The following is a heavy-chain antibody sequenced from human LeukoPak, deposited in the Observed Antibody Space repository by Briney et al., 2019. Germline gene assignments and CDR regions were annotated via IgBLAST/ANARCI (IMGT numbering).Heavy chain of an antibody. Sequence: PGRSLRLSCAASGFTFSTYGIHWVRHAPGKGLEWVAVISDDGDRKYYAGSVKGRFTISRDNSRDTLYLQMNSLRAEDTAVYYCAKEDIGYDFDYWGQGALVTVSS. D-gene: IGHD2-2*01. V-gene: IGHV3-30*18. J-gene: IGHJ4*02. CDR1: GFTFSTYG. CDR2: ISDDGDRK. CDR3: AKEDIGYDFDY.